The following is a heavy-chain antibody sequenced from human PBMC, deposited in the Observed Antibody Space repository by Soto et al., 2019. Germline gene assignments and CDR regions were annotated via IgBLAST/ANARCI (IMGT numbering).Heavy chain of an antibody. CDR2: IIPIFGTA. Sequence: GASVKVSCKASGGTFSSYAISWVRQAPGQGLEWMGGIIPIFGTANYAQKFQGRVTITADESTSTAYMELSSLRSEDTAVYYCARVALSNCNYSPFDYWGQGTLVTVSS. V-gene: IGHV1-69*13. CDR1: GGTFSSYA. J-gene: IGHJ4*02. CDR3: ARVALSNCNYSPFDY. D-gene: IGHD1-7*01.